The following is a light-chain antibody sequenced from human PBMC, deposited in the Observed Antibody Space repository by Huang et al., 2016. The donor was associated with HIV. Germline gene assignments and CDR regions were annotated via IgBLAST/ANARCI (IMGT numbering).Light chain of an antibody. V-gene: IGKV1-NL1*01. CDR3: QQYYSSPPT. CDR2: STS. CDR1: QGISNS. J-gene: IGKJ1*01. Sequence: DIQMTQSPSSLSASVGDRVTIPCRASQGISNSLAWYQQKPGKAPKLLLYSTSRLESGVPSRFIGSGSGTVYTLTISRLQPEDFAVYHCQQYYSSPPTFGQGTKVEIK.